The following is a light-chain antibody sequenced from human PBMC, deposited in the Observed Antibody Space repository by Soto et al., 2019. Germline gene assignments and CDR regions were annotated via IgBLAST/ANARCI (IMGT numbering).Light chain of an antibody. V-gene: IGKV1-5*03. CDR2: KAS. J-gene: IGKJ1*01. CDR3: QQYNSFPT. Sequence: DIQMTQSPSTLSASVGDRVTITCRASQSISSWLAWYQQKPGKAPKLLIYKASSLESGVPSRFSGSGSGTEFALTISSLQTDDFVTYYCQQYNSFPTFGQGTKVEIK. CDR1: QSISSW.